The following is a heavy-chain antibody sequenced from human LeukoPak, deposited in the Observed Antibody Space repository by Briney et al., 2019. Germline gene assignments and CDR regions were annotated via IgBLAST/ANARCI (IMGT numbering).Heavy chain of an antibody. CDR2: IIPIFGTA. J-gene: IGHJ4*02. D-gene: IGHD3-22*01. CDR1: GGTFSSYA. Sequence: SVKVSCKASGGTFSSYAISWVRQAPGQGLEWMGGIIPIFGTANYAQKFQGRVTITADKSTSTAYMELSSLRSEDTAVYYCARGPPIVVGDAFDYWGQGTLVTVSS. V-gene: IGHV1-69*06. CDR3: ARGPPIVVGDAFDY.